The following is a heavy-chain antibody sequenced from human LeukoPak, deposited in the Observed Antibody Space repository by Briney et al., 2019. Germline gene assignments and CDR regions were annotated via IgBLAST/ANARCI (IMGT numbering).Heavy chain of an antibody. CDR1: GFTFTSYT. J-gene: IGHJ4*02. V-gene: IGHV3-23*01. Sequence: PGGSLRLSCAASGFTFTSYTMYWVRQAPGKGLEWVSIIGNNGGGIHCADSVRGRFTISRDNSKNTLYLQMTNLRVDDTALYYCAIDPNWETHNWGQGVLVTVSS. CDR3: AIDPNWETHN. D-gene: IGHD7-27*01. CDR2: IGNNGGGI.